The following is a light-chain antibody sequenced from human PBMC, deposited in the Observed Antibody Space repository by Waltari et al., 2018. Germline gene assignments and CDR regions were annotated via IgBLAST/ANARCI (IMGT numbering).Light chain of an antibody. V-gene: IGLV1-51*01. CDR3: GTWDTSLSKV. CDR1: SSNIGNNY. Sequence: QSVLTQPPSVSAAPGQKVTISCSGTSSNIGNNYVSWYQQFPGTAPKVLIHENNKRPSGIPDRFSGSKSGTSATLVITGLQTGDEADYYCGTWDTSLSKVFGGGTKLTVL. CDR2: ENN. J-gene: IGLJ2*01.